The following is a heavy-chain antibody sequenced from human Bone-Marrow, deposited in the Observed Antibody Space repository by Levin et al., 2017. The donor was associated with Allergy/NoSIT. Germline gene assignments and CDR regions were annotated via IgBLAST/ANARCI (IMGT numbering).Heavy chain of an antibody. D-gene: IGHD3-10*01. J-gene: IGHJ3*02. V-gene: IGHV3-21*01. CDR1: GFTFSSYS. Sequence: GGSLRLSCAASGFTFSSYSMNWVRQAPGKGLEWVSSISSSSSYIYYADSVKGRFTISRDNAKNSLYLQMNSLRAEDTAVYYCARDGWEGPNMVQGVISNADAFDIWGQGTMVTVSS. CDR2: ISSSSSYI. CDR3: ARDGWEGPNMVQGVISNADAFDI.